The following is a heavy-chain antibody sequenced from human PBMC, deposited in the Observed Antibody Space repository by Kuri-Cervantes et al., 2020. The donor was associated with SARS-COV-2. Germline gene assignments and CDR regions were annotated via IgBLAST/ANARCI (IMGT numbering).Heavy chain of an antibody. CDR2: VNLSGGT. CDR3: ARLRRHNDGWFATGYYMDV. CDR1: SGSFSNHY. V-gene: IGHV4-34*01. D-gene: IGHD6-19*01. Sequence: SETLSLTCAVFSGSFSNHYWSWVRQPPGKGLEWIGDVNLSGGTNYNPSLKSRVTISVDTSKNQFSLKMRSVTAADTGRYYCARLRRHNDGWFATGYYMDVWGKGTTVTVSS. J-gene: IGHJ6*03.